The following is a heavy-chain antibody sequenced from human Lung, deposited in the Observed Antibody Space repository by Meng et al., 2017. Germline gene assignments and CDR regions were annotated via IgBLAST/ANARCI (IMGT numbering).Heavy chain of an antibody. D-gene: IGHD4-11*01. Sequence: QGQLQQAGAGLLKPSETLSLSCVGSGGSFSDYYWSWIRQPPGKGLEWIGEINHSGSTNYNPSLESRATISVDTSQNNLSLKLSSVTAADSAVYYCARGPTTMAHDFDYWGQGTLVTVSS. CDR2: INHSGST. CDR1: GGSFSDYY. V-gene: IGHV4-34*01. CDR3: ARGPTTMAHDFDY. J-gene: IGHJ4*02.